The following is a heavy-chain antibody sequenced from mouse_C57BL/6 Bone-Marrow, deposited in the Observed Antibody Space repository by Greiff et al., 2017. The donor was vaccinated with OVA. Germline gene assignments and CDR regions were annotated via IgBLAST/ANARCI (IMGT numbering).Heavy chain of an antibody. V-gene: IGHV14-4*01. Sequence: VQLQQSGAELVRPGASVKLSCTASGFNIKDDYMHWVKQRPGQGLEWIGWIDPENGDTEYASKFQGKATITADTSSNTAYLQLSSLTSEDTAVYYCTTQFYFDYWGQGTTLTVSS. J-gene: IGHJ2*01. CDR1: GFNIKDDY. CDR3: TTQFYFDY. CDR2: IDPENGDT.